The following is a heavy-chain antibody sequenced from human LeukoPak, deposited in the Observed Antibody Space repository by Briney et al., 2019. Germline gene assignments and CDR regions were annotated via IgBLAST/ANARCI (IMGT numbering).Heavy chain of an antibody. Sequence: HPGGSLRLSCAASGFTVSSNYMSWVRQAPGKGLEWVSAISGSGGSTYYADSVKGRFTISRDNSKNTLYLQMNSLRAEDTAVYYCAKAGSSWPRGYYFDYWGQGTLVTVSS. D-gene: IGHD6-13*01. V-gene: IGHV3-23*01. CDR2: ISGSGGST. J-gene: IGHJ4*02. CDR1: GFTVSSNY. CDR3: AKAGSSWPRGYYFDY.